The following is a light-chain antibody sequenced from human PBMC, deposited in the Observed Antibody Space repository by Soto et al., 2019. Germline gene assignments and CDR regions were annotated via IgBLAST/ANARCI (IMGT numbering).Light chain of an antibody. Sequence: PGERATLSCRASQSVSSSYLAWYQQKPGQAPRLLIYGASSRATGIPDRFSGSGSGTDFTLTISRLEPGDFAVYYCQQFDTSPPTTFGQGPRLAIK. CDR3: QQFDTSPPTT. CDR1: QSVSSSY. J-gene: IGKJ5*01. CDR2: GAS. V-gene: IGKV3-20*01.